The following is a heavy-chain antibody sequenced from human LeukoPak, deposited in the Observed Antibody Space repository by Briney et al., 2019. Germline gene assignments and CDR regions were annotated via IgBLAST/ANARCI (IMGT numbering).Heavy chain of an antibody. Sequence: GGSLRLSCAASGITFSSYGMSWVRQVPGKGLEWVSVIYSGGSTYYADSVKGRFTISRDNAKNSLYLQMNSLRAEDTAVYYCARGDLYYYDSSGGDYWGQGTLVTVSS. D-gene: IGHD3-22*01. V-gene: IGHV3-66*01. CDR1: GITFSSYG. CDR2: IYSGGST. J-gene: IGHJ4*02. CDR3: ARGDLYYYDSSGGDY.